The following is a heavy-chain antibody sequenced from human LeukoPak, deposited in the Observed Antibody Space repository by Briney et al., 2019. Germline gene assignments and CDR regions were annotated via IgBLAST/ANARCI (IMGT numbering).Heavy chain of an antibody. CDR2: ISGSGGST. J-gene: IGHJ4*02. CDR1: GFTFSSYA. D-gene: IGHD1-26*01. V-gene: IGHV3-23*01. Sequence: GGSLRLSCAASGFTFSSYAMGWVRQAPGKGLEWVSAISGSGGSTYYADSVKGRFTISRDNSKNTLYLQMNSLRAEDTAVYYCAKGPAFASGSYYHYWGQGTLVTVSS. CDR3: AKGPAFASGSYYHY.